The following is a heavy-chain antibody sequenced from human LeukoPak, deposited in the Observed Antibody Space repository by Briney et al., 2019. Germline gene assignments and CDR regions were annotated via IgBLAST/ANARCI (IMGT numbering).Heavy chain of an antibody. V-gene: IGHV3-23*01. Sequence: GGSLRLSCVVSGFTVSSNYMSWVRQAPGKGLEWVSAISGSGGSTYYADSVKGRFTISRDNSKNTLYLQMNSLRAEDTAVYYCANTLDCSSTSCYAGWFDPWGQGTLVTVSS. CDR1: GFTVSSNY. D-gene: IGHD2-2*01. CDR2: ISGSGGST. CDR3: ANTLDCSSTSCYAGWFDP. J-gene: IGHJ5*02.